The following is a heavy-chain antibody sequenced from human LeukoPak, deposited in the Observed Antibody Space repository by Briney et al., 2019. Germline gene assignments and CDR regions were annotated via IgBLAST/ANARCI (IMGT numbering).Heavy chain of an antibody. CDR1: VYTFTDYY. CDR2: INPNSGGT. V-gene: IGHV1-2*02. J-gene: IGHJ3*02. Sequence: ASVTVSCKASVYTFTDYYMHWVRQAPGQGREWMGWINPNSGGTKYAQNFLGRVTITSDTSITTAYRELTSLRSDDTAVYHCARGSQVGSKGLFEIWGQGTMLTVSS. CDR3: ARGSQVGSKGLFEI. D-gene: IGHD1-26*01.